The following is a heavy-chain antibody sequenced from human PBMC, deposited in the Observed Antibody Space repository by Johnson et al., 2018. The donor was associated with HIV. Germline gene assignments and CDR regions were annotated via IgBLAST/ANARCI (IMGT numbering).Heavy chain of an antibody. Sequence: VQLVESGGGVLRPGGSLRLSCEGFGFIFADYGLSWVRQATGRGLEWVSGINLNGGRIGYPASVKGRCTISRDNVRNSLYLQMNSLRAEDTAFYYCARRDSGSLSFDIWGQGTMVTVSS. CDR1: GFIFADYG. V-gene: IGHV3-20*04. CDR2: INLNGGRI. D-gene: IGHD1-26*01. CDR3: ARRDSGSLSFDI. J-gene: IGHJ3*02.